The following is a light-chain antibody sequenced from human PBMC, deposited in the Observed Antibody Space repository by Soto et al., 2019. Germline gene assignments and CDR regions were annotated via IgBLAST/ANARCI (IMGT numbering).Light chain of an antibody. CDR2: QDS. V-gene: IGLV3-1*01. J-gene: IGLJ2*01. Sequence: SYELTQPPSVSVSPGQTASITCSGDKLGDKYACWYQQKPGQSPVLVIYQDSKRPSGIPERFSGSNSGNTATLTISGTQAMDEADYYCQAWDSSYWGIGGGTKLTVL. CDR3: QAWDSSYWG. CDR1: KLGDKY.